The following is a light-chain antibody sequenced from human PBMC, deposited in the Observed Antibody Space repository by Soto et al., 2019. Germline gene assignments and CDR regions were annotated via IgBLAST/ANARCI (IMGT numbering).Light chain of an antibody. V-gene: IGKV1-9*01. J-gene: IGKJ1*01. CDR2: DAS. CDR3: QQYKSYST. Sequence: QLTQSPSSLSASVGDRVTITCRASQGISSYLGWYQQKPGKAPNLLIYDASTLHSGVPSRFSGGGSGTDFTLTISRLQTDDFATYYCQQYKSYSTFGPGTKVDIK. CDR1: QGISSY.